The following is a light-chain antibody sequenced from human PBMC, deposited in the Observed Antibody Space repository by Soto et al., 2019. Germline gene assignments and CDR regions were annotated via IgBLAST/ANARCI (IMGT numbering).Light chain of an antibody. CDR3: QQYYSYPYT. CDR2: IAS. Sequence: IRMTQSPSSLSASTGDRVTITCRASQPISIYLAWYQQKPGKAPKFLIYIASTLQGGVPSRFSGSGSGTDFTLTISGLQSEDFATYYCQQYYSYPYTFGQGTKLEIK. J-gene: IGKJ2*01. CDR1: QPISIY. V-gene: IGKV1-8*01.